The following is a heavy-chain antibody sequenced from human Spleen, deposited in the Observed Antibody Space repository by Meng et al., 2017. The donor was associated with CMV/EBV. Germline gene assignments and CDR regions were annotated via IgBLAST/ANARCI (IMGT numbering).Heavy chain of an antibody. Sequence: GGSLRLSCAASGFTFSSYAMSWVRQAPGKGLEWVSAISGSGGSTYYADSVKGRFTISRDNAKNSLYLQMNSLRAEDTAVYYCARDNWTLGNYFDYWGQGTLVTVSS. J-gene: IGHJ4*02. CDR3: ARDNWTLGNYFDY. CDR2: ISGSGGST. V-gene: IGHV3-23*01. CDR1: GFTFSSYA. D-gene: IGHD1-1*01.